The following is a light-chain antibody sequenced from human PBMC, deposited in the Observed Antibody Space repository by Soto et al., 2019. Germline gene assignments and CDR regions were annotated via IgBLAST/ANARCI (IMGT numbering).Light chain of an antibody. J-gene: IGKJ4*01. V-gene: IGKV3-20*01. CDR3: QQYGSSP. CDR2: GAS. CDR1: QSVSSSY. Sequence: EIVLTQSPGTLSLSPGERATLSCRASQSVSSSYLAWYQQKPGQAPRLLIYGASSRATGIPDRFSGSGSGTAFTLTISRLEPDDFAVYYCQQYGSSPFGGGTKVEIK.